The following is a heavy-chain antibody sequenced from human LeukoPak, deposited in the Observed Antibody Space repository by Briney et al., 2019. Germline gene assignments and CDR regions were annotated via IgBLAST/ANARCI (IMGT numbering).Heavy chain of an antibody. CDR1: GGSISSGGYS. D-gene: IGHD2-15*01. J-gene: IGHJ5*02. Sequence: SQTLSLTCAVSGGSISSGGYSWSWIRQPPGKGLEWIGYIYHSGSTYYNPSLKSRVTISVDRSKNQFSLKLGSVTAADTAVYYCARKEVGFDPWGQGTLVTVSS. CDR3: ARKEVGFDP. CDR2: IYHSGST. V-gene: IGHV4-30-2*01.